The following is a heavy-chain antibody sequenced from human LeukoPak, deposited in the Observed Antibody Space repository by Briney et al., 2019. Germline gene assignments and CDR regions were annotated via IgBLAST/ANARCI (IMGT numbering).Heavy chain of an antibody. D-gene: IGHD5-24*01. V-gene: IGHV3-48*01. J-gene: IGHJ4*02. CDR2: ISSSSSTI. CDR3: AKDRGIEMATIFYFDY. Sequence: GGSLRLSCAASGFTFSSYSMSWVRQAPGKGLEWVSYISSSSSTIYYADSVKGRFTISRDNSKNTLYLQMNSLRAEDTAVYYCAKDRGIEMATIFYFDYWGQGTLVTVSS. CDR1: GFTFSSYS.